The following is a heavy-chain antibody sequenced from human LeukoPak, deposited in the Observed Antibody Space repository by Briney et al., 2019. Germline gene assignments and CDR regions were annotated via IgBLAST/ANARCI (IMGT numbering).Heavy chain of an antibody. CDR3: ARDDVKGGDY. D-gene: IGHD1-26*01. CDR2: ISGSGGST. CDR1: GFTFSSYG. V-gene: IGHV3-23*01. J-gene: IGHJ4*02. Sequence: GGSLRLSCAASGFTFSSYGMSWVRQAPGKGLEWVSAISGSGGSTYYADSVKGRFTISRDNAKNSLYLQMNSLRAEDTAVYYCARDDVKGGDYWGQGTLVTVSS.